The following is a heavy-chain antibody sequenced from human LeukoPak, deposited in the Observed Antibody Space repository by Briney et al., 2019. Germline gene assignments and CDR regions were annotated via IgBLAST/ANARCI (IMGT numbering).Heavy chain of an antibody. CDR1: GGTFSSFP. D-gene: IGHD3-9*01. Sequence: SVKVSCKASGGTFSSFPFSWLRQAPGQGLEWMGRIFTSLDSDSVNYAQKFQGRLTITADKSTSTAYMELSSLRSEDTAVYYCARAVDDSLAGYYWGDWFDPWGQGTPVTVSS. J-gene: IGHJ5*02. CDR2: IFTSLDSDSV. CDR3: ARAVDDSLAGYYWGDWFDP. V-gene: IGHV1-69*08.